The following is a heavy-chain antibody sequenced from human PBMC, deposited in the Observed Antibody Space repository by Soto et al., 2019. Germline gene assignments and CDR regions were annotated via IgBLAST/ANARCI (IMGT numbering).Heavy chain of an antibody. CDR1: GGSISSSSYY. J-gene: IGHJ4*02. V-gene: IGHV4-39*01. CDR2: IYYTGST. CDR3: ARNQVGASPHDC. Sequence: SETLSLTCAVSGGSISSSSYYWGWIRQPQGKGLEWIGSIYYTGSTYYNPSLKSRVTISIDTSKNQFSLKLSSVTAADTAVYYCARNQVGASPHDCWGQGTLVTVSS. D-gene: IGHD1-26*01.